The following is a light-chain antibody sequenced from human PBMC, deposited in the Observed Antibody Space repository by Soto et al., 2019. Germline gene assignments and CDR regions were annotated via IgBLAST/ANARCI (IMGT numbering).Light chain of an antibody. CDR1: SSDVGGYNH. CDR3: TSYRSSSTRYV. CDR2: EVS. V-gene: IGLV2-14*01. Sequence: QSVLTQPASVSGSPGQSITISCTGTSSDVGGYNHVSWYQQHPGKAPKLMIYEVSNRPSGVSNRFSGSKSGNTASLTISGLQAEDEADYDCTSYRSSSTRYVFGTGTKVTVL. J-gene: IGLJ1*01.